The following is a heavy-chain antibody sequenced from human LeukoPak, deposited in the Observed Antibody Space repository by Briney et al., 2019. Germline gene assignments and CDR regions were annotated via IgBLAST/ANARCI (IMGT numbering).Heavy chain of an antibody. CDR3: ATLLSDYGAHYFDS. CDR2: LYHSGST. V-gene: IGHV4-38-2*01. J-gene: IGHJ4*02. CDR1: DSSISSGYF. D-gene: IGHD4-17*01. Sequence: SETLSLTCAVSDSSISSGYFWGWIRQPPGKGLEWIGTLYHSGSTYYNPSLKSRVAISLDTSKTQFSLKLSSVTAANTALYYCATLLSDYGAHYFDSWGQGVLVTVSS.